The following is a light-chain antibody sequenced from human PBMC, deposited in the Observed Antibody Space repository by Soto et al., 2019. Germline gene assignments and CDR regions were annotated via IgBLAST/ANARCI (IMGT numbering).Light chain of an antibody. J-gene: IGKJ4*01. CDR1: HSINDD. V-gene: IGKV3-15*01. CDR3: QQYNNWPLS. Sequence: MTQSPATLSVSQGERVTLSCRASHSINDDVAWYQQKPGQTPTLVMYRSSARAIGIPARFSGSWSGTEFTLTISSLQSEDFGTYSCQQYNNWPLSFGGGTKLDI. CDR2: RSS.